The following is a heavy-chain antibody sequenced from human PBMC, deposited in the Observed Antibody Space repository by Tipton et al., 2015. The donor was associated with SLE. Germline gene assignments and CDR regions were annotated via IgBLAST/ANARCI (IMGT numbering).Heavy chain of an antibody. Sequence: SLRLSCAASGFTFSSYSMNWVRQAPGKGLEWVSSISSSSGYIYYADSVKGRFTISRDNAKNSLFLQMNSLRAEDTAVYYCARDPGYYDFWSDSAFDIWGQGTMVTVSS. CDR1: GFTFSSYS. J-gene: IGHJ3*02. CDR3: ARDPGYYDFWSDSAFDI. V-gene: IGHV3-21*01. CDR2: ISSSSGYI. D-gene: IGHD3-3*01.